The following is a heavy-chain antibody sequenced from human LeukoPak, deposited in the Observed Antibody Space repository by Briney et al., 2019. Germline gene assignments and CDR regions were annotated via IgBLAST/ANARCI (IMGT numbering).Heavy chain of an antibody. CDR2: IRYDGSNK. Sequence: GGSLRLSCAASGFTFSSYGMHWVRQAPGKGLEWVAFIRYDGSNKYYADSVKGRFTISRDNSKNTLYLQMNSLRAEDTAVYYCARDLGVEYEVRGSLDYWGQGTLVTVSS. J-gene: IGHJ4*02. CDR1: GFTFSSYG. V-gene: IGHV3-30*02. D-gene: IGHD3-10*01. CDR3: ARDLGVEYEVRGSLDY.